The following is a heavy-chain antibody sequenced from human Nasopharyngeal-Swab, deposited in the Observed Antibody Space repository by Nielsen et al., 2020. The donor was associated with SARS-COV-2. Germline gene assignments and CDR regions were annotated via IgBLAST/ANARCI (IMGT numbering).Heavy chain of an antibody. CDR3: AKVVAAHYYYYGMDV. V-gene: IGHV3-9*01. Sequence: VGQAAGKGVEWVSGISWNSGSIGYADSVKGRFTISRDNAKNSLYLQMNSLRAEDTALYYCAKVVAAHYYYYGMDVWGQGTTVTVSS. D-gene: IGHD2-15*01. CDR2: ISWNSGSI. J-gene: IGHJ6*02.